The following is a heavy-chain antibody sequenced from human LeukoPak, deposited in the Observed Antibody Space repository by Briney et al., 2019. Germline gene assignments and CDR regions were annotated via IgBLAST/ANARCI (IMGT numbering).Heavy chain of an antibody. CDR1: GYIFTTYD. Sequence: GASVKVSCKASGYIFTTYDINWVRLAPGQGLEWMAWMNPNTGNTGFAQKFQGRVTVSRNTDISTAYMELSSLRSEDTAMYYCARDHRLQLENWFDPWGQGALVTVSS. J-gene: IGHJ5*02. V-gene: IGHV1-8*03. CDR3: ARDHRLQLENWFDP. D-gene: IGHD1-1*01. CDR2: MNPNTGNT.